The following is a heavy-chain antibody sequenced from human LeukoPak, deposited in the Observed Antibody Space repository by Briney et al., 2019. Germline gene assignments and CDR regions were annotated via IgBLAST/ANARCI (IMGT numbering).Heavy chain of an antibody. CDR1: GHPLHNCY. CDR2: IGSTGSYI. D-gene: IGHD5-18*01. Sequence: GMSLRLPCAGSGHPLHNCYMRWAPSAPGRALKCLSSIGSTGSYIYYADSVKGRFTISRDNAKNALFLQMNSLRAEDTAVYYCARDVLQYNYAFGYWGQGTLVTVSS. CDR3: ARDVLQYNYAFGY. V-gene: IGHV3-21*01. J-gene: IGHJ4*02.